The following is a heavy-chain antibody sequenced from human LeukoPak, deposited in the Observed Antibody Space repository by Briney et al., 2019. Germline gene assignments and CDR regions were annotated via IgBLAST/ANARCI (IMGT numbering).Heavy chain of an antibody. CDR2: ISGSGGST. J-gene: IGHJ1*01. CDR1: GFSFSTYD. CDR3: AKPQYYYDSSGYYSEYFQH. V-gene: IGHV3-23*01. D-gene: IGHD3-22*01. Sequence: GGSLRLSCVTSGFSFSTYDMSWVRQAPGKGLEWVSAISGSGGSTYYADSVKGRFTISRDNSKNTLYLQMNSLRAEDTAVYYCAKPQYYYDSSGYYSEYFQHWGQGTLVTVSS.